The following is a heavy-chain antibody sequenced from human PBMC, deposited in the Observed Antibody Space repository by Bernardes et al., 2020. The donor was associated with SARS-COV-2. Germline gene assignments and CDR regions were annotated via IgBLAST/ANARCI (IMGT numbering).Heavy chain of an antibody. CDR1: GFTFSSYF. CDR2: ISGSSGYT. V-gene: IGHV3-21*04. Sequence: GGSLRLSCAVSGFTFSSYFMNWVRQAPGKGLEWVSSISGSSGYTYYADSVEGRFTISRDNAKNSLYLRMNSLRAEDTAIYYCAKGSGSYYYFDYWGQGTLVTVS. CDR3: AKGSGSYYYFDY. D-gene: IGHD1-26*01. J-gene: IGHJ4*02.